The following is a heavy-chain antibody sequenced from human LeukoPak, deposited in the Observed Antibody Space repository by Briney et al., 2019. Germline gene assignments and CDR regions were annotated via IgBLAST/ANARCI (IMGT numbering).Heavy chain of an antibody. CDR2: INHSGST. Sequence: SETLSLTCAVYGGSFSGYYWSWIRQPPGKGLEWIGEINHSGSTNYNPSLKGRVTISVDTSKNQFSLKLSSVTAADTAVYYCARRGQKILRYFDWLLDYWGQGTLVTVSS. D-gene: IGHD3-9*01. CDR1: GGSFSGYY. CDR3: ARRGQKILRYFDWLLDY. V-gene: IGHV4-34*01. J-gene: IGHJ4*02.